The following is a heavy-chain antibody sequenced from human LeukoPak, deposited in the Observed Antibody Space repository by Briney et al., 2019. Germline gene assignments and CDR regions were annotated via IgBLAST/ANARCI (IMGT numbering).Heavy chain of an antibody. V-gene: IGHV1-69*13. CDR3: ARGVERWLQSPAFDI. CDR2: IIPIFGTA. D-gene: IGHD5-24*01. Sequence: GASVKVSCKASGGTFSSYAISWVRQAPGQGLEWMGGIIPIFGTANYAQKFQGRVTITADESTSTAYMELSSLRSEDTAVYYCARGVERWLQSPAFDIWGQGTMVTVSS. J-gene: IGHJ3*02. CDR1: GGTFSSYA.